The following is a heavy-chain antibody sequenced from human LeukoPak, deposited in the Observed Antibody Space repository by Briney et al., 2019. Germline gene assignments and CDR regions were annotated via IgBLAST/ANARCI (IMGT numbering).Heavy chain of an antibody. CDR2: IKTDGSEK. J-gene: IGHJ5*02. D-gene: IGHD3-9*01. CDR3: ARDYTGYFP. CDR1: GFTFSNYW. V-gene: IGHV3-7*03. Sequence: PGGSLRLSCEASGFTFSNYWMSWVRQAPGKGLEWVANIKTDGSEKYYVDSVKGRFTISRDNAKNSLYLQMNSLRAEDTAVYYCARDYTGYFPWGQGTLVIVSS.